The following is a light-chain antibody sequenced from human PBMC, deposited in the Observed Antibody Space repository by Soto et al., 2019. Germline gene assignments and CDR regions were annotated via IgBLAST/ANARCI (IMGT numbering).Light chain of an antibody. CDR1: SSNIGTNT. Sequence: QSVLTQPPSASGTPGQRVSISCSGGSSNIGTNTVNWYQHLPGTAPKLLIFSNDERPSGVPDRFSGSKSGTSASLAISGLQSDDEADSYCATWDDSLNGVVFGGGTKVTVL. CDR3: ATWDDSLNGVV. CDR2: SND. V-gene: IGLV1-44*01. J-gene: IGLJ2*01.